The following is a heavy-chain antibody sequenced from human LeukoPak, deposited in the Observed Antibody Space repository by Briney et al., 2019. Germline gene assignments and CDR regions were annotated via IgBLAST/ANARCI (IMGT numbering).Heavy chain of an antibody. D-gene: IGHD3-9*01. V-gene: IGHV4-59*01. CDR3: ARENDILTGYYFAFDI. CDR1: GGSISSYY. CDR2: IYYSGST. J-gene: IGHJ3*02. Sequence: SSETLSLTCTVSGGSISSYYWSWLRQPPGKGLEWIRYIYYSGSTNYNPSLKSRVTISVDTSKNQFSLKLSSVTAADTAVYYCARENDILTGYYFAFDIWGQGTMVTVSS.